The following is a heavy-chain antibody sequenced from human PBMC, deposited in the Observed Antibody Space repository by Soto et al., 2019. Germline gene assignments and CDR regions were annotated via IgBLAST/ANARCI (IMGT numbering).Heavy chain of an antibody. CDR3: ARDRIAAAGTNDY. CDR1: GGTFSSYT. V-gene: IGHV1-69*08. Sequence: QVQLVQSGAEVKKPGSSVKVSCKASGGTFSSYTISWVRQAPGQGLEWMGRIIPILGIANYAQKFQGRVTITADKSTSTAYMELSSLRSEDTAVYYCARDRIAAAGTNDYWGQGPLVTVSS. CDR2: IIPILGIA. D-gene: IGHD6-13*01. J-gene: IGHJ4*02.